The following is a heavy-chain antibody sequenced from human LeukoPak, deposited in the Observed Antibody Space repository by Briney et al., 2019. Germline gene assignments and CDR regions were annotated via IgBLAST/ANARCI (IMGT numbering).Heavy chain of an antibody. CDR1: GYTLTELS. Sequence: ASVKVSCKVSGYTLTELSMHWVRQAPGKGLEWMGGFDPEDDETICAQKFQGRVTMTEDTSTDTAYMELSSLRSEDTVVYYCARGGRTSPLNDFWSGYYNYYYYGMDVWGQGTTVTVSS. J-gene: IGHJ6*02. D-gene: IGHD3-3*01. CDR2: FDPEDDET. V-gene: IGHV1-24*01. CDR3: ARGGRTSPLNDFWSGYYNYYYYGMDV.